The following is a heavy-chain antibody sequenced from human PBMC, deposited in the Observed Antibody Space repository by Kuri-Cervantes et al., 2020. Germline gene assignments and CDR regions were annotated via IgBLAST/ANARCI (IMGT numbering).Heavy chain of an antibody. CDR2: ITPFNGNT. CDR1: GYSFTGYY. Sequence: SVKVSCKASGYSFTGYYLHWVRQAPGQALEWMGWITPFNGNTNYAQKFQDRVTITRDRSMSTAYMELSSLRSEDTAVYYCAVSLPTYDKSDYYFYWGQGTLVTVSS. CDR3: AVSLPTYDKSDYYFY. J-gene: IGHJ4*02. V-gene: IGHV1-45*02. D-gene: IGHD3-22*01.